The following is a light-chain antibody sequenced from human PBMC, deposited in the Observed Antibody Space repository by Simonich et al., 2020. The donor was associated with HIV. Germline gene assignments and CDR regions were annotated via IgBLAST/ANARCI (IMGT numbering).Light chain of an antibody. CDR3: QQSYNTLLT. J-gene: IGKJ4*01. CDR1: QIITNY. Sequence: DIQMTQSPSSLSASVGDRVTITCRASQIITNYLNWFQQKPGKAPRLLIYAASSLQSGVPSRFSGSGSGTDFTLSISSLQPEDFATYYCQQSYNTLLTFGGGTKVEIK. V-gene: IGKV1-39*01. CDR2: AAS.